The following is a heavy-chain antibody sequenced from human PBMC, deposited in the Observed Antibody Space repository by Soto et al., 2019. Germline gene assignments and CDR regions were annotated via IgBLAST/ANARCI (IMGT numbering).Heavy chain of an antibody. J-gene: IGHJ5*02. D-gene: IGHD5-18*01. CDR3: AKVMVKNWFDP. CDR1: GFTFSSYA. CDR2: ISGSGGST. Sequence: GGSLRLSCAASGFTFSSYAMSWVRQAPGKGLEWVSAISGSGGSTYYADSVKGRFTISRDKSKNTLYLQMNSLRADDTAVYYCAKVMVKNWFDPWGQGTLVTVSS. V-gene: IGHV3-23*01.